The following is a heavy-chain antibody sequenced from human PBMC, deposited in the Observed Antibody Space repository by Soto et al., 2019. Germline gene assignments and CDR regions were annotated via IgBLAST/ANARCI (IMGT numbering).Heavy chain of an antibody. CDR3: ARVEGYCSGGSCSRGWFDP. D-gene: IGHD2-15*01. CDR1: GYTFTGYY. CDR2: INAGNGNT. V-gene: IGHV1-3*01. J-gene: IGHJ5*02. Sequence: ASVKVSCKASGYTFTGYYMHWVRQAPGQRLEWMGWINAGNGNTKYSQKFQGRVTITRNTSASTAYMELSSLRSEDTAVYYCARVEGYCSGGSCSRGWFDPWGQGTLVTVSS.